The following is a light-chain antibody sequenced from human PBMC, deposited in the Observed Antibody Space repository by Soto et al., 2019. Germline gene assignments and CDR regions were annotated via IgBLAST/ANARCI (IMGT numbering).Light chain of an antibody. CDR2: DAS. CDR3: QQYSSFSWT. V-gene: IGKV1-5*01. CDR1: QSISSW. J-gene: IGKJ1*01. Sequence: DMQMTQSPSTLSASVGDSVTITCRASQSISSWLAWYQQKPGKAPKLLIYDASSLEGGVPSRFSGSGSGTEFSLTISGLQPDDSATYHCQQYSSFSWTFGQGTKVDIK.